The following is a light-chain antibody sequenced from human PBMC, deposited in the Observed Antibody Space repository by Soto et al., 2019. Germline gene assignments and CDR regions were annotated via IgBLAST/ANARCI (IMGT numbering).Light chain of an antibody. CDR3: TSYSRYRVLV. V-gene: IGLV2-14*01. J-gene: IGLJ3*02. Sequence: QSVLTQPASVSGSLGQSITISCTGTSSDIGGYKYVSWYQQHPGKAPYLIIFEVSNRPSGVSDRFSGSNSGNTAALTISGLQAEDEADYYCTSYSRYRVLVFGGGTKVTVL. CDR2: EVS. CDR1: SSDIGGYKY.